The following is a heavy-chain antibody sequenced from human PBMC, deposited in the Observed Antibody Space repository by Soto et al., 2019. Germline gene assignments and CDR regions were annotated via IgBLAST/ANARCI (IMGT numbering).Heavy chain of an antibody. D-gene: IGHD3-22*01. CDR2: ISYSGST. V-gene: IGHV4-59*08. CDR3: ARHLGYDGNDYYRNWVDP. CDR1: GGSISTYY. J-gene: IGHJ5*02. Sequence: SETLSLTCTVSGGSISTYYWSWIRQPPGKGLQWIGYISYSGSTNYNPSLKSRVTISVDTSKNQFSLNLNSVTAADTAVYFCARHLGYDGNDYYRNWVDPWGQGTLVTVS.